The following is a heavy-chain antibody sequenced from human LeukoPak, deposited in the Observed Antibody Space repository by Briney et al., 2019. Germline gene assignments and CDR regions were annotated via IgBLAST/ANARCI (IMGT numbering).Heavy chain of an antibody. CDR1: GFTFSSYA. CDR3: ARDGDYGPFDY. J-gene: IGHJ4*02. Sequence: PGGSLRLSCAASGFTFSSYAMHWVRQAPGKGLEYVSAISSNGGSTYYANSVKGRFTISRDNSKNTLYLQMGSLRAEDMAVYYCARDGDYGPFDYWGQGTLVTVSS. D-gene: IGHD4/OR15-4a*01. CDR2: ISSNGGST. V-gene: IGHV3-64*01.